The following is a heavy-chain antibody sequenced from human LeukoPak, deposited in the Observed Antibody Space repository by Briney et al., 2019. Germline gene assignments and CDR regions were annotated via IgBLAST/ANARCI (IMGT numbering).Heavy chain of an antibody. CDR1: GGSISSGDYY. D-gene: IGHD2-15*01. J-gene: IGHJ4*02. CDR3: ARHSWAFDY. V-gene: IGHV4-39*01. Sequence: SETLSLTCTVSGGSISSGDYYWGWIRQPPGKGLEWIGSVYHSGRTYYNPSLKGRVTISVDTSMNQFSLKLSSVTAADTAVYYCARHSWAFDYWGQGTLVTVSS. CDR2: VYHSGRT.